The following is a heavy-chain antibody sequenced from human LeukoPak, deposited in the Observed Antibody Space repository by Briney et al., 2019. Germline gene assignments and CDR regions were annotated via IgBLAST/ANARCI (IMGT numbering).Heavy chain of an antibody. CDR1: GFTFSSHA. D-gene: IGHD3-10*01. Sequence: PGRSLRLSCAASGFTFSSHAMHWVRRAPGKGLEWVAAISYDGSTKYFADSVKGRFTISRDNSKNTLYLQMNSLRAEDMAVYYCARGGAYGSGSYYNMNFWGQGTLVTVSS. CDR2: ISYDGSTK. J-gene: IGHJ4*02. V-gene: IGHV3-30*03. CDR3: ARGGAYGSGSYYNMNF.